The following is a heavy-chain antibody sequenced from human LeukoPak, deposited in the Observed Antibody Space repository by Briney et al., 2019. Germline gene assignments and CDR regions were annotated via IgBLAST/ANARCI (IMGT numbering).Heavy chain of an antibody. D-gene: IGHD5-12*01. J-gene: IGHJ4*02. V-gene: IGHV3-74*01. Sequence: GGSLRLSCAASGFTFSSYWMHWVRQAPGKGLVWVSRINSDGSSTSYADSVKGRFTISRDNAKNTLYLQMNSLRAEDTAVYYCAGGKYGGYFIDYWGQGTLVTVSS. CDR3: AGGKYGGYFIDY. CDR1: GFTFSSYW. CDR2: INSDGSST.